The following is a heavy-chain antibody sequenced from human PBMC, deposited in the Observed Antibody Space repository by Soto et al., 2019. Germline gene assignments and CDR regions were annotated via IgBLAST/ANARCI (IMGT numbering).Heavy chain of an antibody. D-gene: IGHD3-3*01. CDR2: IYYNGFS. Sequence: QLQLQESDPGRVKPSETLSLTYTVSGGSISSRNYYWGWVRQPPGKGLEWIGSIYYNGFSYYNPSLKTRVTISVDTSKNHFSLKVRSVTATDTAVYYCARQSDFWSHSSSFDPWGQGTLVTVSS. CDR3: ARQSDFWSHSSSFDP. V-gene: IGHV4-39*01. J-gene: IGHJ5*02. CDR1: GGSISSRNYY.